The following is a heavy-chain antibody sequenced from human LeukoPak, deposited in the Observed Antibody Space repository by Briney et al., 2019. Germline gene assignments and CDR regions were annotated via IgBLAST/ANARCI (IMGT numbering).Heavy chain of an antibody. V-gene: IGHV3-7*03. D-gene: IGHD1-1*01. CDR1: GFTFSSYW. CDR3: ARKTGMTGEAFEY. CDR2: IKVDGSEK. Sequence: GGSLRLSCAASGFTFSSYWMSWVRQAPGKGLEWVANIKVDGSEKYYLDSVKGRFTISRDNAKNSVYLQMNSLRTEDTAVYYCARKTGMTGEAFEYWGQGTLVTVSS. J-gene: IGHJ4*02.